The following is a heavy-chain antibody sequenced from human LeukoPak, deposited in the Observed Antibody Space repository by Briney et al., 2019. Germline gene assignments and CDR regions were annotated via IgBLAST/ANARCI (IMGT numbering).Heavy chain of an antibody. D-gene: IGHD2-2*01. Sequence: PSETLSLTCAVYGGSFSGYYWSWIRQPPGKGLEWIGEINHSGSTNYNPSLKSRVTISVHTSKNQFSLKLSSVTAADTAVYYCARGPPLVVVPAAMRESDYWGQGTLVTVSS. CDR2: INHSGST. J-gene: IGHJ4*02. V-gene: IGHV4-34*01. CDR3: ARGPPLVVVPAAMRESDY. CDR1: GGSFSGYY.